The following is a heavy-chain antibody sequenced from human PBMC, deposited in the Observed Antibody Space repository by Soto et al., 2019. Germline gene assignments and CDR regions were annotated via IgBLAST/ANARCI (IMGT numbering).Heavy chain of an antibody. CDR3: ARGVSGTYHNDY. V-gene: IGHV1-46*02. CDR2: INPSADST. J-gene: IGHJ4*02. D-gene: IGHD3-10*01. Sequence: ASVKVSCKASGYTFNNYYIHWVRQAPGQGLEWMGIINPSADSTNYAQKFQGRVTMTRGTSTTTVYMELSSLRSEDTAVYYCARGVSGTYHNDYWGQGTLVTVSS. CDR1: GYTFNNYY.